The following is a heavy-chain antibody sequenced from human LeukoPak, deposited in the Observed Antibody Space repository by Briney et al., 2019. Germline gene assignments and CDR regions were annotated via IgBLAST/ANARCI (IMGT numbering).Heavy chain of an antibody. J-gene: IGHJ6*03. CDR2: IYYSGST. CDR3: ARDFRGTYYDFWSGYEYCYMDV. D-gene: IGHD3-3*01. CDR1: GGSISSSSYY. Sequence: PSETLSLTCTVSGGSISSSSYYWRWIRQPPGKGLEWIGSIYYSGSTYYNPSLKSRVTISVDTSKNQFSLKLSSVTAADTAVYYCARDFRGTYYDFWSGYEYCYMDVWGKGTTVTVSS. V-gene: IGHV4-39*07.